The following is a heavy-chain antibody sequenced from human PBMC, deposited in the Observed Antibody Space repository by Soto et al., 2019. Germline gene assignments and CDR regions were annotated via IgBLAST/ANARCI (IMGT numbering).Heavy chain of an antibody. V-gene: IGHV4-59*08. J-gene: IGHJ4*02. Sequence: QVQLQESGPGLVKPSETLSLTCTVSGGSISSYYWTWIRQPPGKGLEWIGFIYNSGSTHYNPSLRSRVTLSVDTSKNQFPLKLRSVTAADTAVYYCASMGYHYGSGSYPLDYWGQGTLVTVSS. CDR3: ASMGYHYGSGSYPLDY. CDR2: IYNSGST. CDR1: GGSISSYY. D-gene: IGHD3-10*01.